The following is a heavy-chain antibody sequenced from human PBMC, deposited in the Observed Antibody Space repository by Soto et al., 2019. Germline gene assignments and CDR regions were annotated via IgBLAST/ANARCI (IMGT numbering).Heavy chain of an antibody. J-gene: IGHJ4*02. CDR2: INSDGSST. V-gene: IGHV3-74*01. CDR3: GRGGRIVAAASVD. Sequence: EVPLVESGGGLVQPGGSLRLSCAVSGLTFSNYWMNWARQAPGKGLVWVSRINSDGSSTDYADSVKGRFTISRDNARNTLYLEMHSLRAEDTALYYCGRGGRIVAAASVDWGQGTLVTVSS. CDR1: GLTFSNYW. D-gene: IGHD6-25*01.